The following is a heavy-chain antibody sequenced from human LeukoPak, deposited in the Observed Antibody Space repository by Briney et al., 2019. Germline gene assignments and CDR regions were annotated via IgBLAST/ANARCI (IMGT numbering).Heavy chain of an antibody. CDR1: GFTFSSYS. D-gene: IGHD3-10*01. J-gene: IGHJ6*04. Sequence: GGSLRLSCAASGFTFSSYSMNWVRQAPGKGLEWVSSISSSSSYIYYADSVKGRFTISRDNAKNSLYLQMNSLRAEDTAVYYCARENYGSGSYRDYYYGMDVWGKGTTVTVPS. V-gene: IGHV3-21*01. CDR3: ARENYGSGSYRDYYYGMDV. CDR2: ISSSSSYI.